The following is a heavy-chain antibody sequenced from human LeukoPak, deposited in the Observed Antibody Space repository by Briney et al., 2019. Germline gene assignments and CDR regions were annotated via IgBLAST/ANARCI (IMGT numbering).Heavy chain of an antibody. Sequence: SETLSLTCTVSGGSVSGGSYYWSWIRQPPGKGLEWIGYIYYSGSTNYNPSLKSRVTISVDTSKNQFSLKLSSVTAADTAVYYCARAGTIVGADKGRGFDYWGQGTLVTVSS. V-gene: IGHV4-61*01. CDR3: ARAGTIVGADKGRGFDY. D-gene: IGHD1-26*01. J-gene: IGHJ4*02. CDR2: IYYSGST. CDR1: GGSVSGGSYY.